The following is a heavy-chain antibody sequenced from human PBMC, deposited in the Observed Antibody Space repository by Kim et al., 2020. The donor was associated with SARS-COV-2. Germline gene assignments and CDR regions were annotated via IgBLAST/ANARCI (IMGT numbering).Heavy chain of an antibody. J-gene: IGHJ3*02. CDR1: GYTFTSYY. Sequence: ASVKVSCKASGYTFTSYYMHWVRQAPGQGLEWMGIINPSGGSTSYAQKFQGRVTMTRDTSTSTVYMELSSLRSEDTAVYYCARDYLGYCSSTSCNGDAFDIWGQGTMVTVSS. D-gene: IGHD2-2*01. V-gene: IGHV1-46*01. CDR3: ARDYLGYCSSTSCNGDAFDI. CDR2: INPSGGST.